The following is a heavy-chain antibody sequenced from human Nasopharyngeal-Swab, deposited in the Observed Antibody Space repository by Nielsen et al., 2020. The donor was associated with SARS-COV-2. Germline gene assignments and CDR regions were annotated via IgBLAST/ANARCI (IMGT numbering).Heavy chain of an antibody. CDR1: GFRFTSYW. J-gene: IGHJ4*02. CDR2: MNPGDPNP. D-gene: IGHD4-23*01. V-gene: IGHV5-51*01. CDR3: ARSSGNSLDY. Sequence: GESLKISCQVSGFRFTSYWIGWVRQMPGKGLEWMGMMNPGDPNPRYSPSFEGQVTMSADKSISTAYLQWSSLKASDTAIYYCARSSGNSLDYWGQGTLVTVSS.